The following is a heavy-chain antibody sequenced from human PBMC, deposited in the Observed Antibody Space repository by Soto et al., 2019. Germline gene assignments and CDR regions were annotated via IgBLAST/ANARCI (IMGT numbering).Heavy chain of an antibody. V-gene: IGHV4-59*01. CDR3: ARESYGMDV. CDR2: IYYSGST. J-gene: IGHJ6*02. Sequence: PSETLSFTSTVFGGSIRSYYWGGIRQPPGKGLEWIGYIYYSGSTNYNPSLKSRVTISVDTSKNQFSLKLSSVTAADTAVYYCARESYGMDVWGQGTTVTVSS. CDR1: GGSIRSYY.